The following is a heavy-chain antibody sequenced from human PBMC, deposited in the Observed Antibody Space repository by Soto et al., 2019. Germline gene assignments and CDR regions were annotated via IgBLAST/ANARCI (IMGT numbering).Heavy chain of an antibody. J-gene: IGHJ6*03. D-gene: IGHD2-2*01. CDR2: IYPGDSDT. CDR3: ARQAVVVPAATPGRYYYYMDV. V-gene: IGHV5-51*01. Sequence: GESLKISCKGSGYSFISYWIGWVRQMPGKGLEWMGIIYPGDSDTRYSPSFQGQVTISADKSISTAYLQWSSLKASDTAMYYCARQAVVVPAATPGRYYYYMDVWGKGTTVTVSS. CDR1: GYSFISYW.